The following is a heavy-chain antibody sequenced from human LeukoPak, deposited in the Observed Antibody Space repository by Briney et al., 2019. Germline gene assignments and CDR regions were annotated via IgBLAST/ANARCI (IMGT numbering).Heavy chain of an antibody. Sequence: GESLKISCKGSGYSFTSYWSSWVRQMPGKGLEWMGSIDPRDSYSNYSPSCQGHVTISADKSISTAYLQWGSLKASDTAMYYWASGSEDSYGMDVWGKGTKLSVCS. J-gene: IGHJ6*04. D-gene: IGHD5-12*01. CDR3: ASGSEDSYGMDV. CDR2: IDPRDSYS. CDR1: GYSFTSYW. V-gene: IGHV5-10-1*01.